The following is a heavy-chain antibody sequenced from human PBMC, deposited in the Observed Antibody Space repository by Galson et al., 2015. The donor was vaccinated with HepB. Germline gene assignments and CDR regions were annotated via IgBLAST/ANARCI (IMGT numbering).Heavy chain of an antibody. D-gene: IGHD3-10*01. CDR1: GFTFSSSA. CDR3: AANGYYGSAIDHR. Sequence: SVTVSCKASGFTFSSSAMQWVRQARGQRLEWIGWIVVGRGNTNYALKFQERVTITRDMSTSTAYMELSSLRSEDTAVYYCAANGYYGSAIDHRWGQASLVTAPS. J-gene: IGHJ5*02. CDR2: IVVGRGNT. V-gene: IGHV1-58*02.